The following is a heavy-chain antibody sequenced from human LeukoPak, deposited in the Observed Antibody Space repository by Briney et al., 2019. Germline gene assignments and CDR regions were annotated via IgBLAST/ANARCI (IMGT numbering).Heavy chain of an antibody. D-gene: IGHD6-19*01. Sequence: PGGSLRLSCAASGFTFSTYTMNWVRQAPGEGLEWVSSISSSSDYIYHADSVKGRFTISRDNSKNTLYLQMNSLRAEDTAVYYCAREREQWLIIDYWGQGTLVTVSS. CDR2: ISSSSDYI. J-gene: IGHJ4*02. CDR3: AREREQWLIIDY. V-gene: IGHV3-21*01. CDR1: GFTFSTYT.